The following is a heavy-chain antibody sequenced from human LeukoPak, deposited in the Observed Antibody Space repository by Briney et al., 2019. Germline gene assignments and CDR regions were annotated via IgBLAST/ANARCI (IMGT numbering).Heavy chain of an antibody. D-gene: IGHD1-26*01. CDR1: GFTFSSYG. CDR3: AKDLSVGATFVFSY. V-gene: IGHV3-30*02. CDR2: IRYDGSNK. J-gene: IGHJ4*02. Sequence: GGSLRPSCAASGFTFSSYGMHWVRQAPGKGLEWVAFIRYDGSNKYYADSVKGRFTISRGNSKNTLYLQMNSLRAEDTAVYYCAKDLSVGATFVFSYWGQGTLVTVSS.